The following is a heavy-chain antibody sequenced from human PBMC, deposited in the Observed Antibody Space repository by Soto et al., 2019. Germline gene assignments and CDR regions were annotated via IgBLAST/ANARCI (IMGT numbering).Heavy chain of an antibody. Sequence: EVQLLESGGGLVQPGGSLRLSCAASGFTFSSYAMSWVRQAPGKGLEWVSAISGSGGSTYYADSVKGRFTISRDNSKNTLDLQINSLRAEDTAVYYCAKDLRVRGVRGFDYWGQGALVTVSS. D-gene: IGHD3-10*01. V-gene: IGHV3-23*01. CDR3: AKDLRVRGVRGFDY. J-gene: IGHJ4*02. CDR2: ISGSGGST. CDR1: GFTFSSYA.